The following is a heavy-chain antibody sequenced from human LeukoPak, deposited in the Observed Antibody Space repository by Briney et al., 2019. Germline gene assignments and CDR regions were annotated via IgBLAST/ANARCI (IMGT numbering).Heavy chain of an antibody. D-gene: IGHD2-15*01. CDR1: EFTFSSYS. Sequence: PGGSLRLSCAASEFTFSSYSMIWVRQAPGKGLEWVSYISSSSGTIYYADSVKGRFTISRDNAQNSLSLQMNSLRAEDTAVYYCARDEILSYVWGKGTTVTVSS. V-gene: IGHV3-48*01. CDR3: ARDEILSYV. CDR2: ISSSSGTI. J-gene: IGHJ6*04.